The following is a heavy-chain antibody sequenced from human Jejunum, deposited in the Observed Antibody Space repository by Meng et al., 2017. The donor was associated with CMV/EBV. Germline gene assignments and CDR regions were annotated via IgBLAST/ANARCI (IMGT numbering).Heavy chain of an antibody. Sequence: EVLLVESXGGLVQPGXYWIVSXAASGVTFSGSAIHWVRQASGKGLEWVGRIKSKSNNYATTYAASVKGRVTISRDDSENTAYLQMNSLKAEDTAVYYCARLPPQNYDFWSGYEAVWGQGTLVTVSS. V-gene: IGHV3-73*01. J-gene: IGHJ4*02. CDR3: ARLPPQNYDFWSGYEAV. CDR2: IKSKSNNYAT. CDR1: GVTFSGSA. D-gene: IGHD3-3*01.